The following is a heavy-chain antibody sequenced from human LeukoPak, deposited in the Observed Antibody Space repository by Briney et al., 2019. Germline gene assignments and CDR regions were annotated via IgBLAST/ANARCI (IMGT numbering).Heavy chain of an antibody. V-gene: IGHV4-61*02. CDR2: IYTSGST. D-gene: IGHD2-21*01. CDR1: GGSISSGSYY. Sequence: SQTLSLTCTVSGGSISSGSYYWSWIRQPAGKGLGWIGRIYTSGSTNYNPSLKSRVTISVDTSKNQFSLKLSSVTAADTAAYYCATGAYCGGDCFDAFDIWGQGTMVTISS. J-gene: IGHJ3*02. CDR3: ATGAYCGGDCFDAFDI.